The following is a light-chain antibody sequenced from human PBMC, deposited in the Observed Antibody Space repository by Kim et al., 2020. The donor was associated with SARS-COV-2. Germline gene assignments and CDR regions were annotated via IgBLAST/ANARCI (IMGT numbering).Light chain of an antibody. CDR1: KLGDKY. CDR2: QDS. V-gene: IGLV3-1*01. Sequence: ELTQPPSVSVSPGQTASITCSGDKLGDKYACWYQQKPGQSPVLVIYQDSKRPSGIPERFSGSNSGNTATLTISGTQAMDEADYYCQAWDSSTLWVFGG. J-gene: IGLJ3*02. CDR3: QAWDSSTLWV.